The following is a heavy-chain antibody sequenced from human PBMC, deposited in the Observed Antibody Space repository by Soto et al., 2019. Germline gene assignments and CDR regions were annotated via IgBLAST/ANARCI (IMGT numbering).Heavy chain of an antibody. CDR3: ARTYGSGRLQYYYYGMDV. CDR1: GGSISNYY. V-gene: IGHV4-59*01. D-gene: IGHD3-10*01. CDR2: IYYSGST. J-gene: IGHJ6*02. Sequence: PSETPSLTCTVSGGSISNYYWSWIRQPPGKGLEWIGYIYYSGSTNYNPSLKSRVTISVDTSKNQFSLKLSSVTAADTAVYYCARTYGSGRLQYYYYGMDVWGQGTTVTVSS.